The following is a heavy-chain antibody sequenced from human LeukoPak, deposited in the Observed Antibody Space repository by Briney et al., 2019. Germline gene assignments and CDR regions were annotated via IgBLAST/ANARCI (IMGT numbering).Heavy chain of an antibody. CDR2: IIPIFGTA. CDR1: GYTFTSYA. J-gene: IGHJ5*02. D-gene: IGHD3-3*01. CDR3: ARSVDRVTIFGVDPYNWFDP. V-gene: IGHV1-69*13. Sequence: ASVKVSCKASGYTFTSYAISWVRQAPGQGLEWMGGIIPIFGTANYAQKFQGRVTITADESTSTAYMELSSLRSEDTAVYYCARSVDRVTIFGVDPYNWFDPWGQGTLVTVSS.